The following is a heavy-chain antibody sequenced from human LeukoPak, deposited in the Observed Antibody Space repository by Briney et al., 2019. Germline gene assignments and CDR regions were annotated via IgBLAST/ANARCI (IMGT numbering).Heavy chain of an antibody. CDR1: GYTLTGHY. CDR3: ARDENWGPDY. V-gene: IGHV1-2*02. CDR2: IEPNSGGT. J-gene: IGHJ4*02. D-gene: IGHD7-27*01. Sequence: GASVKVSCKASGYTLTGHYMHSIRQAPGQGLEWMGWIEPNSGGTHFAQKFQGRLTISRDTSISTAYMELSRLSSDDTAIYYCARDENWGPDYWGQGTLVTVSS.